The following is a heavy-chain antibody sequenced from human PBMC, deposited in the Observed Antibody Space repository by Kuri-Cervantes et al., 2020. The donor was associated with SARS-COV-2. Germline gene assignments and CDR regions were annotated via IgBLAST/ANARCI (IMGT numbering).Heavy chain of an antibody. CDR1: GFTFSDYS. CDR2: IKSDGSST. Sequence: GGSLRLSCAVSGFTFSDYSMHWVRQGPGRGLVWVSRIKSDGSSTSYADSVEGRFTISRDNAKNTLYLQMNSLRAEDTAVYYCARAVSGGNPHYDFWGQGALVTVSS. D-gene: IGHD4-23*01. V-gene: IGHV3-74*01. CDR3: ARAVSGGNPHYDF. J-gene: IGHJ4*02.